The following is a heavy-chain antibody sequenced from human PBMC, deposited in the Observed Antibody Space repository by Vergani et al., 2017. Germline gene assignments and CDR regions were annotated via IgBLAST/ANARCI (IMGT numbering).Heavy chain of an antibody. J-gene: IGHJ6*02. V-gene: IGHV4-38-2*01. Sequence: QVQLQESGPGLVKPSETLSLTCAVSGFYIDNGYYWDWIRQPPGKGLEWSGSLSRTGRTHFNPSLQSRVTISVDTSKNQFSLKVRSVTAADTAVYFCARVMYRDEASTGYRLEGMDIWGQGTTVTISS. CDR3: ARVMYRDEASTGYRLEGMDI. CDR2: LSRTGRT. D-gene: IGHD3-9*01. CDR1: GFYIDNGYY.